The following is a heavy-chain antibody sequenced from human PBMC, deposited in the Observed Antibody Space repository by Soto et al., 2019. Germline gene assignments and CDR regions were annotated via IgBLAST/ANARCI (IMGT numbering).Heavy chain of an antibody. J-gene: IGHJ1*01. CDR2: IYSGGST. CDR3: ARDFVHGDHPEYFQH. CDR1: GFTVSSNY. D-gene: IGHD4-17*01. V-gene: IGHV3-66*01. Sequence: EVQLVESGGGLVQPGGSLRLSCPASGFTVSSNYMSWGRQAPGKGLEWVSVIYSGGSTYYADSVKGRFTISRDNSKNTLYLQMNSLRAEDTAVYYCARDFVHGDHPEYFQHWGQGTLVTVSS.